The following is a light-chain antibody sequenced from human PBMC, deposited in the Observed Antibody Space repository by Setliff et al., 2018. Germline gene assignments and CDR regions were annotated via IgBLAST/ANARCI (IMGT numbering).Light chain of an antibody. CDR1: SRDVGGNKY. CDR2: DVI. CDR3: TSYTDITTV. J-gene: IGLJ1*01. Sequence: QSVLTQPASVSGSPGQSITISCTGTSRDVGGNKYVSWYQHHPGKAPKLIIYDVINRPSGISNRFSGSKSGYTASLTISGLQAEDEADYYCTSYTDITTVFGYGTKGTVL. V-gene: IGLV2-14*03.